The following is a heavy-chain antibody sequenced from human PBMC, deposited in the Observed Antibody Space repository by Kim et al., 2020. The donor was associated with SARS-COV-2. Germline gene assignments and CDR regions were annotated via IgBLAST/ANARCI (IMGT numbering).Heavy chain of an antibody. CDR2: IYYSGST. V-gene: IGHV4-39*01. J-gene: IGHJ5*02. CDR3: ARQYSYGFLPPNWFDP. CDR1: GGSISSSSYY. Sequence: SETLSLTCTVSGGSISSSSYYWGWIRQPPGKGLEWIGSIYYSGSTYYNPSLKSRVTISVDTSKNQFSLKLSSVTAADTAVYYCARQYSYGFLPPNWFDPWGQGTLVTVSS. D-gene: IGHD5-18*01.